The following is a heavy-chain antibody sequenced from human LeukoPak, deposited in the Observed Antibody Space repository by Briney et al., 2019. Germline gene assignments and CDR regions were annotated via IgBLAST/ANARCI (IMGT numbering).Heavy chain of an antibody. CDR3: AKDPKYSSGWYDAFDI. J-gene: IGHJ3*02. D-gene: IGHD6-19*01. Sequence: QSGGSLRLSCAASGFTFSSYAMSWVRQAPGKGLEWVSAISGSGGSTYYADSVKGRFTISRDNSKNTLYLQMNSLRAEDTAVYYCAKDPKYSSGWYDAFDIWGQGTMVTVSS. CDR2: ISGSGGST. V-gene: IGHV3-23*01. CDR1: GFTFSSYA.